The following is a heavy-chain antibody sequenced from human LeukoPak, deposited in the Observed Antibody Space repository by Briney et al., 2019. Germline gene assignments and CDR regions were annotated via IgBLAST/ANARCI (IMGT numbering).Heavy chain of an antibody. Sequence: ASVKVSCKASGYTFIEYYMHWVRQAPGQGLEWMGWISPNSGGTNYAQKFQGRVTMTRDTSISTAYMELSRLRSDDTAVYYCARVLDYTSTDIDAFDFWGQGTMVTVSS. CDR1: GYTFIEYY. CDR2: ISPNSGGT. CDR3: ARVLDYTSTDIDAFDF. V-gene: IGHV1-2*02. J-gene: IGHJ3*01. D-gene: IGHD3-3*01.